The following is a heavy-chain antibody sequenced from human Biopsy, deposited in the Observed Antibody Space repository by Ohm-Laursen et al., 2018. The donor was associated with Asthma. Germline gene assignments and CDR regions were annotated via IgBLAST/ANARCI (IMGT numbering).Heavy chain of an antibody. Sequence: ASVKVSCKASGYIFTSHAMNWVRQAPGQGLEWMGRINTNTGNPTYAQGFTGRFVFSLDTSVITAYLQISSLKADDTAVYYCARGLLGMDVWGQGTTVTVSS. D-gene: IGHD2-15*01. V-gene: IGHV7-4-1*02. J-gene: IGHJ6*02. CDR3: ARGLLGMDV. CDR2: INTNTGNP. CDR1: GYIFTSHA.